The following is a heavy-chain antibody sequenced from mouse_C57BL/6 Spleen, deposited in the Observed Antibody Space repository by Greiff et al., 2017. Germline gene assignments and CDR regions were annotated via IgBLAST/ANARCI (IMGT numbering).Heavy chain of an antibody. CDR2: INPSSGYT. CDR1: GYTFTSYT. CDR3: SYYCSSYLDY. V-gene: IGHV1-4*01. J-gene: IGHJ2*01. Sequence: QVQLQQSGAELARPGASVKMSCKASGYTFTSYTMHWVKQRPGQGLEWIGYINPSSGYTKYNQKFKDKATLTADKSSSTAYMQLRSLTSEDAAVYYCSYYCSSYLDYWGQGTTLTVAS. D-gene: IGHD1-1*01.